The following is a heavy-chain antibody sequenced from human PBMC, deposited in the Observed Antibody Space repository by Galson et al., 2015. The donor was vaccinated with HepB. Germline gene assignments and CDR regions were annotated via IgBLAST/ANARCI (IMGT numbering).Heavy chain of an antibody. V-gene: IGHV7-4-1*02. J-gene: IGHJ4*02. CDR2: INTNTGNP. Sequence: SVKVSCKASGYIFTSYAMNWVRQAPGQGPEWMGWINTNTGNPTYAQGFTGRFVFSLDTSVSTAYLQISSLKAEDTAVYYCARDAAIIAVAGTGPDFDYWGQGTLVTVSS. D-gene: IGHD6-19*01. CDR1: GYIFTSYA. CDR3: ARDAAIIAVAGTGPDFDY.